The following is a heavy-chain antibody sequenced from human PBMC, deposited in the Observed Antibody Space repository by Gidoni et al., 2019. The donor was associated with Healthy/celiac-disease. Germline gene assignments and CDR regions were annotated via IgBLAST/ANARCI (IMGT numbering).Heavy chain of an antibody. J-gene: IGHJ4*02. CDR3: ARAKSGYSPHFDY. D-gene: IGHD3-3*01. CDR2: IYSGGST. Sequence: RQAPGKGLEWVSVIYSGGSTYYADSVKGRFTISRDNSKNTLYLQMNSLRAEDTAVYYCARAKSGYSPHFDYWGQGTLVTVSS. V-gene: IGHV3-53*01.